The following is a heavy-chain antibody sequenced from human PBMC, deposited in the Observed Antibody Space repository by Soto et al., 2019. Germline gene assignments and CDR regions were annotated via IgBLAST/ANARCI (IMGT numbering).Heavy chain of an antibody. Sequence: ASVKVSCKASGYTFSTYAMHWVRQAPGQSLEWMGWLNGGTGQTRYSQKFQDRVIITRDTSASTGYMELSSLTSEDTAVYYCARGKGIVENYFYYGLDIWGQGTTVTVSS. D-gene: IGHD3-22*01. V-gene: IGHV1-3*01. CDR2: LNGGTGQT. J-gene: IGHJ6*02. CDR1: GYTFSTYA. CDR3: ARGKGIVENYFYYGLDI.